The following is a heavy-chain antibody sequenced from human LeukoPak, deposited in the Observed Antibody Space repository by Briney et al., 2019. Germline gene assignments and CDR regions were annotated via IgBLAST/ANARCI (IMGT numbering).Heavy chain of an antibody. CDR3: ARGVPPDIVVVPAAIHWFDP. CDR1: GGSISSYY. V-gene: IGHV4-59*12. J-gene: IGHJ5*02. D-gene: IGHD2-2*02. CDR2: IYYSGST. Sequence: SETLSLTCTVSGGSISSYYWSWIRQPPGKGLEWIGYIYYSGSTNYNPSLKSRVTISVDTSKNQFSLKLSSVTAADTAVYYCARGVPPDIVVVPAAIHWFDPWGQGTLVTVSS.